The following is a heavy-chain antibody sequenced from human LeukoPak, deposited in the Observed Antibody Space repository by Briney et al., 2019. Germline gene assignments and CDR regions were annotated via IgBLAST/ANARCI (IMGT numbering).Heavy chain of an antibody. Sequence: GGSLRLSCAASGFTFSSYWMHWVRQAPGKGLVWVSRINSDGSCTSYADSVKGRFTISRDNAKNTLYLQMNSLRAEDTAVYYCASGQQLVRGWFDPWGQGTLVTVSS. CDR1: GFTFSSYW. CDR3: ASGQQLVRGWFDP. D-gene: IGHD6-13*01. V-gene: IGHV3-74*01. J-gene: IGHJ5*02. CDR2: INSDGSCT.